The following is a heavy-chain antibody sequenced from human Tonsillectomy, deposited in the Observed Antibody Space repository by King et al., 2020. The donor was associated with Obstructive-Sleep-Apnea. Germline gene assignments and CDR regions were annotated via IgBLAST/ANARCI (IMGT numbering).Heavy chain of an antibody. CDR1: GFTFGDYA. CDR2: IRSKAYGGTT. J-gene: IGHJ5*02. CDR3: TRSEQWLVNNWFDP. D-gene: IGHD6-19*01. Sequence: VQLVESGGGLVQPGRSLRLSCTASGFTFGDYAMSWFRQAPGKGLEWVGFIRSKAYGGTTEYAASVKGRFTISRDDSKSIAYLQMNSLKTEDTAVYYCTRSEQWLVNNWFDPWGQGTLVTVSS. V-gene: IGHV3-49*03.